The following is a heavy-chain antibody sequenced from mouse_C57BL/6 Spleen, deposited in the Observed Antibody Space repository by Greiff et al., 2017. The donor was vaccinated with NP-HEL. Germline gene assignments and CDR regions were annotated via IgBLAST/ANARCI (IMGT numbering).Heavy chain of an antibody. Sequence: VQLQQPGAELVRPGTSVKLSCKASGYTFTSYWMHWVKQRPGQGLEWIGVIDPSDSYTNYNQKFKGKATLTADKSSSTAYMELRSLTYEDSAVYFCARLPVNYAMDYWGQGTSVTVSS. V-gene: IGHV1-59*01. CDR1: GYTFTSYW. CDR3: ARLPVNYAMDY. J-gene: IGHJ4*01. CDR2: IDPSDSYT.